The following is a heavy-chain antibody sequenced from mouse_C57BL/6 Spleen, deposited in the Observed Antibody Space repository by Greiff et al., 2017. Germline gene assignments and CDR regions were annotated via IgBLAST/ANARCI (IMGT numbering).Heavy chain of an antibody. CDR2: ISYDGSN. CDR1: GYSITSGYY. V-gene: IGHV3-6*01. Sequence: EVHLVESGPGLVKPSQSLSLTCSVTGYSITSGYYWNWIRQFPGNKLEWMGYISYDGSNNYNPSLKNRISITRDTSKNQFFLKLNSVTTEDTATYYCAREGNWDYAMDYWGQGTSVTVSS. D-gene: IGHD4-1*01. CDR3: AREGNWDYAMDY. J-gene: IGHJ4*01.